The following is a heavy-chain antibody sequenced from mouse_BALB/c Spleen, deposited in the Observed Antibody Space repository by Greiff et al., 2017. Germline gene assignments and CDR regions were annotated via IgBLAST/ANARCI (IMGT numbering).Heavy chain of an antibody. CDR3: ARGDGYLRGY. V-gene: IGHV14-3*02. D-gene: IGHD2-3*01. CDR2: IDPANGNT. CDR1: GFNIKDTY. Sequence: EVQLQQSGAELVKPGASVKLSCTASGFNIKDTYMHWVKQRPEQGLEWIGRIDPANGNTKYDPKFQGKATITADTSSNTAYLQLSSLTSEDSAVYYCARGDGYLRGYWGQGTTLTVSS. J-gene: IGHJ2*01.